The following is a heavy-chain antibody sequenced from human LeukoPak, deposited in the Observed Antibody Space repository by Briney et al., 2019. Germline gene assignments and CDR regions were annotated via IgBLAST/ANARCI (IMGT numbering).Heavy chain of an antibody. V-gene: IGHV3-30*04. Sequence: GRSLRLSCAASGFTFSSYAMHWVRQAPGKGLEWVAVISYDGSNKCYADSVKGRFTISRDNSKNTLYLQMNSLRAEDTAVYYCARGESGIVVVPAAPLDYWGQGTLVTVSS. CDR2: ISYDGSNK. J-gene: IGHJ4*02. D-gene: IGHD2-2*01. CDR1: GFTFSSYA. CDR3: ARGESGIVVVPAAPLDY.